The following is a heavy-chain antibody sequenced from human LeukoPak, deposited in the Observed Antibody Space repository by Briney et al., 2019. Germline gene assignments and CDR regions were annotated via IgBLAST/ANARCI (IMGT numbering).Heavy chain of an antibody. CDR2: TRNKAKSYTT. CDR1: GFTFSDHY. Sequence: GGSLRLSCAASGFTFSDHYMDWVRQAPGKGLEWVGRTRNKAKSYTTEYAASVKGRFAISRDDSKNSLYVEMNSLQAEDTAVYYCARGSGLRPENNYNHGMDVWGQGTTVTVSS. D-gene: IGHD4-17*01. J-gene: IGHJ6*02. CDR3: ARGSGLRPENNYNHGMDV. V-gene: IGHV3-72*01.